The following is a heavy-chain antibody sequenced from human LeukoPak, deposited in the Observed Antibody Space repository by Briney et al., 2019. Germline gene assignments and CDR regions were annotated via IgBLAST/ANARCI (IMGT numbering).Heavy chain of an antibody. CDR2: INPNSGGT. D-gene: IGHD6-13*01. V-gene: IGHV1-2*02. CDR3: ARAGYSSSWYVFHYYYYMDV. J-gene: IGHJ6*03. Sequence: ASVKVSCKASGYTFTGYYMHWVRQAPGQGLEWMGWINPNSGGTNYAQKFQGRVTMTRDTSISTAYMELSRLRSDDTAVYYCARAGYSSSWYVFHYYYYMDVWGKGTTVTISS. CDR1: GYTFTGYY.